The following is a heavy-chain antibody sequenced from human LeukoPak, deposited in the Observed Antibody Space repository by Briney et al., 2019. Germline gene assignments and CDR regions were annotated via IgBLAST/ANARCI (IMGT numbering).Heavy chain of an antibody. V-gene: IGHV3-23*01. Sequence: GGSLRLSCAASGFTFSSYAMSWVRQAPGKGLEWVSAISGSGGSTYHADSVKGRFTIYRDNSKNTLYLQMNSLRAEDTAVYYCAKGRSLVGFIYYFDYWGQGTLVTVSS. D-gene: IGHD2-15*01. J-gene: IGHJ4*02. CDR2: ISGSGGST. CDR3: AKGRSLVGFIYYFDY. CDR1: GFTFSSYA.